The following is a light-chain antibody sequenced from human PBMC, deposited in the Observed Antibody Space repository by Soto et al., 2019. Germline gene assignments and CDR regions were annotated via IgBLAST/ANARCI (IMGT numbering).Light chain of an antibody. CDR2: DAS. CDR3: QQYNNWPFIT. V-gene: IGKV3-15*01. Sequence: EIAMTQSPATLSVSPGERAALSCRASQSVGTKLAWYQQRPGQAPRLLIYDASARAPGIPARFSGSGSGTEFTLTISSLQSEDFAVYYCQQYNNWPFITFGQGTRLEIK. J-gene: IGKJ5*01. CDR1: QSVGTK.